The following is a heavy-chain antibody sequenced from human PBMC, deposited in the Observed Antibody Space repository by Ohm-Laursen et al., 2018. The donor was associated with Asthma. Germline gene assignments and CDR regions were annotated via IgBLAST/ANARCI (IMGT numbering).Heavy chain of an antibody. D-gene: IGHD1-1*01. Sequence: TLSLTWIVSGGSISSGGYYWSWIRQHPGKGLEWIGYIYYSGSTYYNPSLKSRVTISVDTSKNQFSLKLSSVTAADTAVYYCARMNWNPHYYYYGMDVWGQGTTVAVSS. CDR1: GGSISSGGYY. J-gene: IGHJ6*02. CDR3: ARMNWNPHYYYYGMDV. V-gene: IGHV4-31*02. CDR2: IYYSGST.